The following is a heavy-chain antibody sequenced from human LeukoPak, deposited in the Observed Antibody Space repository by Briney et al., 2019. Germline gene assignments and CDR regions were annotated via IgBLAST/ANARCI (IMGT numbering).Heavy chain of an antibody. CDR2: ISAYNGNT. D-gene: IGHD3-22*01. CDR3: ATATRGDYYDSSGYYPGEAFDI. V-gene: IGHV1-18*01. CDR1: GYTFTSYG. Sequence: GASVKVSCKASGYTFTSYGISWVRQAPGQGLEWMGWISAYNGNTNYAQKLQGRVTMTTDTSTSTAYMELRSLRSDDTAVYYCATATRGDYYDSSGYYPGEAFDIWGQGTMVTASS. J-gene: IGHJ3*02.